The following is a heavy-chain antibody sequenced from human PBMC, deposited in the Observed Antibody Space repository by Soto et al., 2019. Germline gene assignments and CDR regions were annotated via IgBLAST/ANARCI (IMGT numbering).Heavy chain of an antibody. D-gene: IGHD6-13*01. CDR3: ARGLKIRAAQYFQH. J-gene: IGHJ1*01. CDR2: IYYSGST. CDR1: GGSISSYY. Sequence: SETLSLTCTVSGGSISSYYWSWIRQPPGKGLEWIGYIYYSGSTNYNPSLKSRVTISVDTSKNQFSLKLSSVTAADTAVYYCARGLKIRAAQYFQHWGQGTLVTVSS. V-gene: IGHV4-59*12.